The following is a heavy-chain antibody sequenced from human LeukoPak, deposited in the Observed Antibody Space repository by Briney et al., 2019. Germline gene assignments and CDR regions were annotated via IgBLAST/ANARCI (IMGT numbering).Heavy chain of an antibody. CDR2: ISGSGGST. J-gene: IGHJ4*02. D-gene: IGHD4-17*01. V-gene: IGHV3-23*01. CDR3: AKDYGKVSGFDY. Sequence: PGGSLRLSCAASGFTFSSYAMNWVRQAPGKGLEWVSTISGSGGSTYYADSVKGRFTISRDNSKNTLYLQMNSLRAEDTAIYYCAKDYGKVSGFDYWGQGTLVTVST. CDR1: GFTFSSYA.